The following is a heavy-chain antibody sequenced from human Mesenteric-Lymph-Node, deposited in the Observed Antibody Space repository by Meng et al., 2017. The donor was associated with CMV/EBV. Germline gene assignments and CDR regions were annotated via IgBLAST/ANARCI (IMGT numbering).Heavy chain of an antibody. J-gene: IGHJ4*02. D-gene: IGHD6-13*01. V-gene: IGHV3-23*01. Sequence: GESLKISCTISGFTFSSHAMTWVRQAPGKGLEWISTVCGGRDNTYYADSVKGRFTISRDNSDSTLYLQMNSLRAEDTAVYYCAKAHESSSWTTDYWGQGTLVTVSS. CDR1: GFTFSSHA. CDR3: AKAHESSSWTTDY. CDR2: VCGGRDNT.